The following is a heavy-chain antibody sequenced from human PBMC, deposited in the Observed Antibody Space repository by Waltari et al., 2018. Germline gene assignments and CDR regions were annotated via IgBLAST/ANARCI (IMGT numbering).Heavy chain of an antibody. D-gene: IGHD5-12*01. CDR2: VSAGSANT. CDR3: AQGGYKNFDY. V-gene: IGHV3-23*01. Sequence: EVQLLESGGGLIEPGGSMTLPCLASGFGLSTEAMSWVRQAPGKGLEWVALVSAGSANTHFAESVKGRFSISRDNSKNTVLLQMNSLSSEDTGRYYCAQGGYKNFDYWGQGTLVTVSS. J-gene: IGHJ4*02. CDR1: GFGLSTEA.